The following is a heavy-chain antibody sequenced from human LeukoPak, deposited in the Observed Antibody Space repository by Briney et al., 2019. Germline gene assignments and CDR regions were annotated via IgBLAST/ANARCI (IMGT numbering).Heavy chain of an antibody. Sequence: SETLSLTCAVSGYSISSGYYWGLIRRPPGKGLEWIGSIYHSGSTYYNPSLKSRVTISVDTSKNQFSLKLSSVTAADTAVYYCAREVVATITYSDYWGQGTLVTVTS. D-gene: IGHD5-12*01. CDR1: GYSISSGYY. V-gene: IGHV4-38-2*02. J-gene: IGHJ4*02. CDR2: IYHSGST. CDR3: AREVVATITYSDY.